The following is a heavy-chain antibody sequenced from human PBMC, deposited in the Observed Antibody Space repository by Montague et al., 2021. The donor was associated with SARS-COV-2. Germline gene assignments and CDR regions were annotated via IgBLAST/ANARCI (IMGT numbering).Heavy chain of an antibody. V-gene: IGHV4-59*08. D-gene: IGHD4-11*01. CDR1: GDSISNYS. CDR3: ARHLRVTTVTSHMYHYAMDV. J-gene: IGHJ6*02. Sequence: SETLSLTCSVSGDSISNYSWSWIRQSPGKGLEWIGYIYYSGSTNYNPSLTSRVTISFDTSKNQVSLKLTSVTAADTAVYYCARHLRVTTVTSHMYHYAMDVWGQGTTVTVSS. CDR2: IYYSGST.